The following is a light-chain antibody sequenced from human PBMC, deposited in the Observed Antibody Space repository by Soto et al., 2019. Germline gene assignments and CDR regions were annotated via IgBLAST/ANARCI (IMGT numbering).Light chain of an antibody. CDR3: HQRKSWPRT. J-gene: IGKJ1*01. V-gene: IGKV3-11*01. Sequence: EIVLTQSPATLSSSPGERATLSCRASQTVSSRLAWYQHKPGQAPRLLIYDTSNRATGIPARFSGSGSGTDFTLTISSPEPEDFAVYYCHQRKSWPRTFGQGTKVDIK. CDR1: QTVSSR. CDR2: DTS.